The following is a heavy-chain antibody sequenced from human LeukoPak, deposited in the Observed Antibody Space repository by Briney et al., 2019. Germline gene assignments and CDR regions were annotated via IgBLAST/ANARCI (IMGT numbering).Heavy chain of an antibody. V-gene: IGHV3-11*01. Sequence: GGSLRLSCAASGFTFSDYYMSWIRQAPGKGLEWVSYISNSGSTIYYADSVKGRFFISRDNAKNSLYLQMNSLRAEDTAVYYCARVRSGYDTYYYYYYYMDVWGKGTTVTVSS. CDR1: GFTFSDYY. CDR3: ARVRSGYDTYYYYYYYMDV. D-gene: IGHD5-12*01. J-gene: IGHJ6*03. CDR2: ISNSGSTI.